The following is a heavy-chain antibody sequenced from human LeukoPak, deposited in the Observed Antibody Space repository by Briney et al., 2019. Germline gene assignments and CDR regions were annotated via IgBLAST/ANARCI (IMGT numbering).Heavy chain of an antibody. CDR1: GDSVSSNSAG. CDR2: VYYRSTWYS. Sequence: SQTLSLTCAISGDSVSSNSAGWNWIRQSPSRGLEWLGGVYYRSTWYSDFLTSRITISPDTYKNQFSLHLDSVTPEDTAVYYCARGGLVRGSIDSLIAFDFWGQGTVVTVSS. J-gene: IGHJ3*01. CDR3: ARGGLVRGSIDSLIAFDF. D-gene: IGHD3-10*01. V-gene: IGHV6-1*01.